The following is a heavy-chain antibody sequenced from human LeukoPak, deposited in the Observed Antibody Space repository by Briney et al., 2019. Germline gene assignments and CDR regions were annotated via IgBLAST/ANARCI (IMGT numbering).Heavy chain of an antibody. CDR1: GFTFSSYA. CDR3: AKVLSGSQDY. CDR2: IGGGGEST. Sequence: GGSLRLSCAASGFTFSSYAMSWVRQAPGKGLEWVSTIGGGGESTYYADSVKGRFTISRDNSRNTVYLQMNSLRAEDTAVYYCAKVLSGSQDYWGQGTLVTVFS. D-gene: IGHD1-26*01. V-gene: IGHV3-23*01. J-gene: IGHJ4*02.